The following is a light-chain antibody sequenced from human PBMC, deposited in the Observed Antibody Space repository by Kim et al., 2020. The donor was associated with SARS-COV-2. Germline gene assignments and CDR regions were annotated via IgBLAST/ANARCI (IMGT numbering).Light chain of an antibody. CDR1: SLRSYY. Sequence: SSELTQDPAVSVALGQTVRITCQGDSLRSYYATWYQQKPGQAPILVIYGKNNRPSGIPDRFSGSSSGNTASLTITGTQAGDEADYYCNSRDRNDNVGFGGGTQLTVL. CDR2: GKN. V-gene: IGLV3-19*01. CDR3: NSRDRNDNVG. J-gene: IGLJ2*01.